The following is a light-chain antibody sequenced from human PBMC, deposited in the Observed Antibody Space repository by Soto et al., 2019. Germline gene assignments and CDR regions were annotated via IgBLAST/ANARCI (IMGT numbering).Light chain of an antibody. J-gene: IGKJ3*01. Sequence: EVVMTQSPLYLPVTLGQQASISCRSSQNLVCTAGDTFLNWFHQRPGLSPRRLIYQVSKRDAGVPDRFSGSGSGTDFTLIISRVESEDLGVYYCMQGTHWPFTFGPGTIVDLK. V-gene: IGKV2-30*01. CDR2: QVS. CDR1: QNLVCTAGDTF. CDR3: MQGTHWPFT.